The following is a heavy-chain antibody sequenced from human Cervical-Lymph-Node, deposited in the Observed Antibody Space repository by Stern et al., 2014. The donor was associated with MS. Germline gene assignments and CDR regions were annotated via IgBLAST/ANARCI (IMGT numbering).Heavy chain of an antibody. V-gene: IGHV1-69*09. J-gene: IGHJ5*02. D-gene: IGHD2-15*01. CDR3: ARGVVSNRAAATLHNLFDP. Sequence: VQMVESGAEVKKPGSSMNVSCKTSGGTFSSSYAITWMRQAPGQGLEWMGRLIPILGLANSAQKFQGRVIITAYKSTSTTYLELSSLRSEDTAVYYCARGVVSNRAAATLHNLFDPWGQGTLVTVSS. CDR1: GGTFSSSYA. CDR2: LIPILGLA.